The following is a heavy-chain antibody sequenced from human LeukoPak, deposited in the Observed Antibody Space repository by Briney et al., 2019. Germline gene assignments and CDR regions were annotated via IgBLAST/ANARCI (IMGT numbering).Heavy chain of an antibody. V-gene: IGHV4-59*01. J-gene: IGHJ3*02. CDR1: GGSISSYY. CDR3: AGIAAAGITGAFDI. D-gene: IGHD6-13*01. Sequence: SETLSLTCTVSGGSISSYYXXXXXXXXXXXXXXXGYIYYSGSTNYNPSLKSRVTISVDTSKNQFSLKLSSVTAADTAVYYCAGIAAAGITGAFDIWGQGTMVTVSS. CDR2: IYYSGST.